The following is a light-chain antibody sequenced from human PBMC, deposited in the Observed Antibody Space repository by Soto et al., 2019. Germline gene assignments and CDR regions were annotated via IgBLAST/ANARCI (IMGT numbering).Light chain of an antibody. CDR3: CLYIGATTYV. CDR1: SSDVGGYIY. V-gene: IGLV2-14*01. CDR2: DVT. Sequence: QSVLTQPASVSGSPGQSITISCTGTSSDVGGYIYVSWYQQHPGKAPKLMIYDVTSRPSGVSYRFSGSKSGNTASLTISGLQAEDEADYYCCLYIGATTYVFGTGTKVTVL. J-gene: IGLJ1*01.